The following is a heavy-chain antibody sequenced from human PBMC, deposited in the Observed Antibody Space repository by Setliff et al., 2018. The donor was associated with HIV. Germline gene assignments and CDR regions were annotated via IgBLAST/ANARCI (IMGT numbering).Heavy chain of an antibody. D-gene: IGHD6-19*01. CDR2: IYYSGRT. Sequence: PSETLSLTCTVSGGSISSSSYYWGWLRQPPGKGLEWIGSIYYSGRTYYNPSLKRRVTISVDTSKNQFSLKLSSVTAADTAVYYCARHDGSGWYVRVLATSFDYWGQGTLVTVSS. J-gene: IGHJ4*02. V-gene: IGHV4-39*01. CDR3: ARHDGSGWYVRVLATSFDY. CDR1: GGSISSSSYY.